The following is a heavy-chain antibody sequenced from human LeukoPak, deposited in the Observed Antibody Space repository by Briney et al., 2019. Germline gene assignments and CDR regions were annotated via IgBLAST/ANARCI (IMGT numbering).Heavy chain of an antibody. CDR3: ARGLRDYCSSTSCYVGGGYWFDP. V-gene: IGHV1-8*01. Sequence: EASVKVSCKASGYTFTSYDINWVRQATGQGLEWMGWMNPNSGNTGYAQKFQGRVTMTRNTSISTAYMELSSLRSEDTAVYYCARGLRDYCSSTSCYVGGGYWFDPWGQGTLVTVSS. CDR1: GYTFTSYD. D-gene: IGHD2-2*01. CDR2: MNPNSGNT. J-gene: IGHJ5*02.